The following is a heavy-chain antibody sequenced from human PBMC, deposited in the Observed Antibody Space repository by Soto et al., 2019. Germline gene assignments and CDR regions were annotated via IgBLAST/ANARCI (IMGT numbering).Heavy chain of an antibody. CDR1: GFTFSDYY. V-gene: IGHV3-11*01. CDR2: ISSSGYTI. D-gene: IGHD3-22*01. CDR3: ARTYYSDGTRYYYFED. J-gene: IGHJ4*02. Sequence: QVQLVESGGGLVKPGGSLRLSCAASGFTFSDYYMTWIRQAPGKGLEWLSYISSSGYTIYSADSVKGRFTISRDNAKNSLYLQMNSLRAEDTAVYYCARTYYSDGTRYYYFEDWGQGTLVTVSS.